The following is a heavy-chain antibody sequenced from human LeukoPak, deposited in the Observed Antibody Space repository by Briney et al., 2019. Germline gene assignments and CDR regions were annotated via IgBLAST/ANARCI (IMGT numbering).Heavy chain of an antibody. CDR2: ISGSGGST. CDR1: GFTFSSYG. D-gene: IGHD5-18*01. CDR3: AKDPGDTAMATDY. V-gene: IGHV3-23*01. Sequence: GGSLRLSCAASGFTFSSYGMSWVRQAPGKGLEWVSAISGSGGSTYYADSVKGRFTISRDKSKNTLYLQMNSLRAEDTAVYYCAKDPGDTAMATDYWGQGTLVTVSS. J-gene: IGHJ4*02.